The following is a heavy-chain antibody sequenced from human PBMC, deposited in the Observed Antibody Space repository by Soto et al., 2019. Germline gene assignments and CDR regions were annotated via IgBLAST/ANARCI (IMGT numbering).Heavy chain of an antibody. Sequence: SETLSLTCSVSGVSITNSDYYWSWIRQPPGKGLEWIGYIFHTGSASYKSSLKGRVTFSVDTSKNQFSLDLKSVTAADTAVYFCARVRVRMTAIVFYFDSWGQGSLVTVS. CDR2: IFHTGSA. CDR1: GVSITNSDYY. J-gene: IGHJ4*02. CDR3: ARVRVRMTAIVFYFDS. D-gene: IGHD2-21*02. V-gene: IGHV4-61*08.